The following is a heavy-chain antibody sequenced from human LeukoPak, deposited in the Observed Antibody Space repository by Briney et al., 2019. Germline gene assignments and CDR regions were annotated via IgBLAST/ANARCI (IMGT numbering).Heavy chain of an antibody. V-gene: IGHV1-18*01. CDR2: ISAYNGNT. J-gene: IGHJ4*02. CDR3: ARLSSDRFILPWFGEFSFDY. D-gene: IGHD3-10*01. Sequence: ASVKVSCKASGYTFTSYGISWVRQAPGQGLEWMGWISAYNGNTNYAQKLQGRVTMTTDTSTSTAYMELRSLRSDDTAVYYCARLSSDRFILPWFGEFSFDYWGQGTLVTVSS. CDR1: GYTFTSYG.